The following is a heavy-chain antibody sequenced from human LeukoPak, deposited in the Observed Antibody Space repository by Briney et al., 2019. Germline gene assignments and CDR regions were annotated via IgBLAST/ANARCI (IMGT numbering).Heavy chain of an antibody. V-gene: IGHV4-4*09. D-gene: IGHD2-8*01. J-gene: IGHJ5*02. Sequence: PSETLSLTCTVSGGSISSYYWSWIRQPPGKGLEWIGYIYTSGSTNYNPSLKSRVTISVDTSKNQFSLKLSSVTAADTAVYYCARLVVPHLTIDPWGQGTLVTVSS. CDR3: ARLVVPHLTIDP. CDR2: IYTSGST. CDR1: GGSISSYY.